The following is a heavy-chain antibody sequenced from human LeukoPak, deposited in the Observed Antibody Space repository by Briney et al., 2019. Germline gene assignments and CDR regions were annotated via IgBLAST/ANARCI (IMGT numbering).Heavy chain of an antibody. Sequence: GGSLRLSCAASGFTFSSYAMSWVRQAPGKGLEWVSAISGSGGSTYYADSVKGRFTISRDNSKNTLYLQMNSLRAEDTAVYYCAKSKAYYYNYYGMDVWGQGTTVTVSS. V-gene: IGHV3-23*01. D-gene: IGHD3-16*01. CDR1: GFTFSSYA. CDR3: AKSKAYYYNYYGMDV. CDR2: ISGSGGST. J-gene: IGHJ6*02.